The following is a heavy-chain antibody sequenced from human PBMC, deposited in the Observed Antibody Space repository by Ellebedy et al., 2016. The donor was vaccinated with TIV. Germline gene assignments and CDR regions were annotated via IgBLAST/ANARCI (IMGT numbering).Heavy chain of an antibody. V-gene: IGHV1-46*01. CDR2: INPSGGST. CDR1: GYTFTSYY. D-gene: IGHD6-6*01. CDR3: ARQRDSSSSGVINWFDP. Sequence: ASVKVSXKASGYTFTSYYMHWVRQAPGQGLEWMGIINPSGGSTSYAQKFQGRVTMTRDTSTSTVHMELSSLRSEDTAVYYCARQRDSSSSGVINWFDPWGQGTLVTVSS. J-gene: IGHJ5*02.